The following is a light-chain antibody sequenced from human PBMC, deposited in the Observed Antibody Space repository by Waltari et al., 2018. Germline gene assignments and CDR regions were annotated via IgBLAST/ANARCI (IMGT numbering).Light chain of an antibody. CDR3: QQYNRYPYT. CDR2: EAS. J-gene: IGKJ2*01. CDR1: QSISSW. Sequence: DIQMTQSPSTLSASVGDRVTITCRASQSISSWLAWYQQKPGKAPKLLIYEASTLQSGLPSRFSGSGSGTEFTLTISSLQPDDSATYFCQQYNRYPYTFGQGTKLEIK. V-gene: IGKV1-5*03.